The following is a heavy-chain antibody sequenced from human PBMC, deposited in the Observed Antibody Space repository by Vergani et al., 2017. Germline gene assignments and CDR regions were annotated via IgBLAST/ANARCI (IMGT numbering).Heavy chain of an antibody. V-gene: IGHV3-30*18. CDR3: AKDGEMATITGAVDI. Sequence: QVQLVESGGGVVQPGRSLRLSCAASGFTFSSYGMHWVRQAPGKGLEWVAVISYDGSNKYYADSVKGRFTISRDNSKNTLYLQMNSLRAEDTAVYYCAKDGEMATITGAVDIWGQGTMVTVSS. D-gene: IGHD5-24*01. CDR1: GFTFSSYG. J-gene: IGHJ3*02. CDR2: ISYDGSNK.